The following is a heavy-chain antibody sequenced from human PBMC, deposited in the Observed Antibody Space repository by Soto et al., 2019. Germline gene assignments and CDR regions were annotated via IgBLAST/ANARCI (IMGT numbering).Heavy chain of an antibody. Sequence: QLQLQESGSGLVKPSQTLSLTCAVSGGSISSGGYSWSWIRQPPGKGMEWIGYIYRTGSTYYNPSLNSRVTRSLDRSKNQFSLNVTSVTAADTAIYYCARSTAMAGWYYDHWGQGSLVTVSS. D-gene: IGHD5-18*01. CDR2: IYRTGST. CDR1: GGSISSGGYS. J-gene: IGHJ4*02. V-gene: IGHV4-30-2*01. CDR3: ARSTAMAGWYYDH.